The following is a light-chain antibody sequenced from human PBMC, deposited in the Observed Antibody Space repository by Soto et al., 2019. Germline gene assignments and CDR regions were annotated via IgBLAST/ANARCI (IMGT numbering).Light chain of an antibody. CDR2: KAS. CDR1: QTISTW. J-gene: IGKJ1*01. Sequence: DIQMTQSPSTLSASVGDRVTITCRASQTISTWLAWYQQKAGKAPKVLIYKASSLQIGVPSRFSGSGSGTEFTLSISSLQPDDFATYYCHQYNSYWTFGQGTKVDIK. V-gene: IGKV1-5*03. CDR3: HQYNSYWT.